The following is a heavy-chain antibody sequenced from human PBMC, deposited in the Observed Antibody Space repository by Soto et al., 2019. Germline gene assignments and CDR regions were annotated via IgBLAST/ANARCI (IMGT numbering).Heavy chain of an antibody. J-gene: IGHJ6*03. D-gene: IGHD2-15*01. CDR2: INSDGSVS. CDR1: GFTFSNYW. V-gene: IGHV3-74*02. Sequence: EVQLVESGGGLVQPGGSLRLSCAASGFTFSNYWMYWVRQAPGKGLEWVSRINSDGSVSSYADSVKGRLTISRDNVKNTLYLQMDSLRAEDTALYYCARGDCVGGTCYSLAGSFYYYMDVGGKGTTVTVFS. CDR3: ARGDCVGGTCYSLAGSFYYYMDV.